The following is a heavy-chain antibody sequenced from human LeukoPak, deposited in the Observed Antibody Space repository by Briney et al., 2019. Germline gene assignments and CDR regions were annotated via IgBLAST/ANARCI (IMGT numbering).Heavy chain of an antibody. J-gene: IGHJ4*02. Sequence: GSLRLSCAASGFTFSDYYMSWIRQAPGKGLEWIGFIIYSGSTDHNPSLKSRVTISGDASKNQFSLKLTSVTAADTAVYYCVRHTSSGWYQVVYWGQGTLVTVSS. CDR2: IIYSGST. V-gene: IGHV4-59*01. D-gene: IGHD6-19*01. CDR1: GFTFSDYY. CDR3: VRHTSSGWYQVVY.